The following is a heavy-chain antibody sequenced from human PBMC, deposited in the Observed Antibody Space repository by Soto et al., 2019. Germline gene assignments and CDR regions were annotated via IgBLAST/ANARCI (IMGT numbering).Heavy chain of an antibody. CDR3: AKDSATVTSLDY. Sequence: QVQLVESGGGVVQPGRSLRLSCAASGFTFSSYGMHWVRQAPGKGLEWVAVISYDGSNKYYADSVKGRFTIPRDNSKNTLYLQMNSLRAEDTAVYYCAKDSATVTSLDYWGQGTLVTVSS. J-gene: IGHJ4*02. CDR1: GFTFSSYG. D-gene: IGHD4-17*01. CDR2: ISYDGSNK. V-gene: IGHV3-30*18.